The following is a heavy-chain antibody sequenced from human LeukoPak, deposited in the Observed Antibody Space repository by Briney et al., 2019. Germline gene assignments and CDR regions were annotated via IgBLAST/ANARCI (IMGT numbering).Heavy chain of an antibody. CDR2: SYYSGST. Sequence: PSETLSLTCTVSGGSISSSSYYWGWIRQPPGKGLEWIGTSYYSGSTYYNPSLKSRVTISVDTSKNQFSLKLSSVTAADTAVYYCASLHYYYYYMDVWGKGTTVTVSS. CDR3: ASLHYYYYYMDV. V-gene: IGHV4-39*01. CDR1: GGSISSSSYY. J-gene: IGHJ6*03.